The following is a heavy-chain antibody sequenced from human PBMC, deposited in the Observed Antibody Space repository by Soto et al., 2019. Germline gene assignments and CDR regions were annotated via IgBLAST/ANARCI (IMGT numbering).Heavy chain of an antibody. Sequence: QLQLQESGSGLIKASETLSLTCTVSGGSITSGGYSWSWVRQPPGKGPEWIGYIFWSCHSHHNPSLKGRVTISIERSRNQFSLKLRSVTAADTATYFCARGVATTVAPFWYFDLWGRGTLVTVSS. V-gene: IGHV4-30-2*01. CDR2: IFWSCHS. J-gene: IGHJ2*01. CDR3: ARGVATTVAPFWYFDL. CDR1: GGSITSGGYS. D-gene: IGHD4-17*01.